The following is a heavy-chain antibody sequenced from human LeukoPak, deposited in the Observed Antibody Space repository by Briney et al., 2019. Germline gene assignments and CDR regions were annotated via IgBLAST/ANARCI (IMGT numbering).Heavy chain of an antibody. V-gene: IGHV1-69*13. J-gene: IGHJ3*02. CDR2: IIPIFGTA. D-gene: IGHD5-18*01. Sequence: SVKVSCKASGGTFSSYAISWVRQAPGQGLEWMGGIIPIFGTANYAQKFQGRVTITADESTSTAYMELSSLRSEDTAVYYCARTDTAMVLDAFDIWGQGTMVTVSS. CDR3: ARTDTAMVLDAFDI. CDR1: GGTFSSYA.